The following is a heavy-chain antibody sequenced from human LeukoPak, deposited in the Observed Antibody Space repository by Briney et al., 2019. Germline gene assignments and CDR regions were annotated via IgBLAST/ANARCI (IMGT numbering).Heavy chain of an antibody. CDR1: GGSISSYY. D-gene: IGHD3-10*01. J-gene: IGHJ4*02. CDR3: ARDYPRHYYGSGGNNCSDY. V-gene: IGHV4-4*07. CDR2: IYTSGST. Sequence: SETLSLTCTVSGGSISSYYWSWIRQPAGKGLEWIGRIYTSGSTNYNPSLKSRVTMSVDTSKNQFSLKLSSVTAADTAVYYCARDYPRHYYGSGGNNCSDYWGQGTLVTVSS.